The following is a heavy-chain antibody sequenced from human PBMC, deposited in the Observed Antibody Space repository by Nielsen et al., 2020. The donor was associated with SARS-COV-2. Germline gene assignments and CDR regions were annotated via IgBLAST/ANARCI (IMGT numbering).Heavy chain of an antibody. CDR3: ACRRDGYNYDTF. J-gene: IGHJ4*02. CDR2: INQDGSIT. Sequence: GESLKISCAASGFSFSTYWMHWVRQAPGKGLVWVSRINQDGSITNYADSVTGRFTISRDNAGNTLYLQMDSLGAEDTAVYYCACRRDGYNYDTFWGQGTLVTVSS. D-gene: IGHD5-24*01. CDR1: GFSFSTYW. V-gene: IGHV3-74*01.